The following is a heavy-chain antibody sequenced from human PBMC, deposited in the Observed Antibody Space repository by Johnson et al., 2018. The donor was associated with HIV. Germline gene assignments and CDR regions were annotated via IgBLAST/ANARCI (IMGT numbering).Heavy chain of an antibody. Sequence: QVQLVESGGGLVQPGGSLTLSCAASGFVFSDYVMHWVRQAPRKGLDWVTFIRYDGSGKYYADSVNGRFTISRDNSKNTLYLQMNSLRAEDTAVYYCAKDVGNYWPNAFDIWGQGTTVTVSS. V-gene: IGHV3-30*02. CDR3: AKDVGNYWPNAFDI. CDR2: IRYDGSGK. D-gene: IGHD3-22*01. CDR1: GFVFSDYV. J-gene: IGHJ3*02.